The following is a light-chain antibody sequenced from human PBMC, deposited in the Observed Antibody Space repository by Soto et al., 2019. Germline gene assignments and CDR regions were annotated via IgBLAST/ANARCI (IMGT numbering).Light chain of an antibody. CDR2: NND. Sequence: QSVLTQPPSASGTPGQRVTISCSGSSSNIGANPINWYQQLPGTAPKLLIYNNDQRPSGVPDRFSASKSGTSAYPAISGLQSEDEADYYCEAWDDSLYGAVLGGGTKLTVL. J-gene: IGLJ2*01. V-gene: IGLV1-44*01. CDR1: SSNIGANP. CDR3: EAWDDSLYGAV.